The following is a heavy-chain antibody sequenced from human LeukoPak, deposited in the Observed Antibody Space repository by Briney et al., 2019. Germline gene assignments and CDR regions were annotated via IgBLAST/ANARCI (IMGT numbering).Heavy chain of an antibody. J-gene: IGHJ4*02. D-gene: IGHD6-25*01. V-gene: IGHV4-61*01. Sequence: SETLSLTCTVSGGSVSSGSYYWSWIRQPPGKGLEWIGYIYYSGNTNYNPSLKSRVTISVDTSKNQFSLKLSSVTAADTAVYYCARGLSGGDYWGQGTLVTVSS. CDR2: IYYSGNT. CDR3: ARGLSGGDY. CDR1: GGSVSSGSYY.